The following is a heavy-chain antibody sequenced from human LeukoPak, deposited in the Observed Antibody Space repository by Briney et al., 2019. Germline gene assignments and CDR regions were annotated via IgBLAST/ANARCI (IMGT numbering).Heavy chain of an antibody. D-gene: IGHD6-19*01. CDR3: ARGRRQWLAYSWFDP. J-gene: IGHJ5*02. Sequence: ASVRVSCKASGYTFTSYDINWVRQATGQGLEWMGWMNPNSGNTGYAQKFQGRVTMTRNTSISTAYMELSSLRSEDTAVYYCARGRRQWLAYSWFDPWGQGTLVTVSS. CDR1: GYTFTSYD. CDR2: MNPNSGNT. V-gene: IGHV1-8*01.